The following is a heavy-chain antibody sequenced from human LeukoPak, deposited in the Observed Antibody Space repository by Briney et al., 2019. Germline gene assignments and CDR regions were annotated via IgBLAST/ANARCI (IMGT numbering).Heavy chain of an antibody. Sequence: SETLSLTCAVYGGSFSGYYWSWIRQPPGKGLEWIGEINHSGGTKYNPSLKSRVTISVDTSKNQFSLKLSSVTAADTAVYYCARGQQQLNYYMDVWGKGTTVTVSS. CDR3: ARGQQQLNYYMDV. J-gene: IGHJ6*03. CDR1: GGSFSGYY. D-gene: IGHD6-13*01. V-gene: IGHV4-34*01. CDR2: INHSGGT.